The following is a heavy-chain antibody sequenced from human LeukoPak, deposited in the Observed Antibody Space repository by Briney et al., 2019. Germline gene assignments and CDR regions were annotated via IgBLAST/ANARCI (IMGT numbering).Heavy chain of an antibody. Sequence: SETLSLTCAVYGGSFSGYYWGWIRQPPGKGLEWIGKINHSGSTNYNPSLKSRVTISVDTSKNQFSLKLSSVTAADTAVYYCARDIFPVVTPGHFFDAFDIWGQGTMVTVSS. CDR1: GGSFSGYY. CDR2: INHSGST. J-gene: IGHJ3*02. CDR3: ARDIFPVVTPGHFFDAFDI. V-gene: IGHV4-34*01. D-gene: IGHD2-21*02.